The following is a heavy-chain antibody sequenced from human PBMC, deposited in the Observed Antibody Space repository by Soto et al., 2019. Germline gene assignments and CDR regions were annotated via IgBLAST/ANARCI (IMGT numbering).Heavy chain of an antibody. CDR3: AKGSSSSSWYPDY. CDR1: GATGSSYA. J-gene: IGHJ4*02. CDR2: IVPTVDTS. Sequence: SVKVSCKTSGATGSSYAITWVRQAPGQGLEWMGGIVPTVDTSTYAQKFQGRVTITADKFTNTVYMELNSLRADDTAIYYCAKGSSSSSWYPDYWRQGTLVTV. V-gene: IGHV1-69*06. D-gene: IGHD6-13*01.